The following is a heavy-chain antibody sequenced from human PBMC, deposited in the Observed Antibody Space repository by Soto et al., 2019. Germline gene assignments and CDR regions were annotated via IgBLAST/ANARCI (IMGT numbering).Heavy chain of an antibody. D-gene: IGHD4-17*01. CDR2: IWYDGTQK. V-gene: IGHV3-33*01. CDR3: ARAGGTTVTGLWHFDS. J-gene: IGHJ4*02. CDR1: GFTFNTYS. Sequence: ESGGGVVQPGRSLRLSCEASGFTFNTYSMHWVRQPPGKGLEWLAAIWYDGTQKYYADSVKGRFIISRDNSEKTLYLEMNSLRAEDTAVYYCARAGGTTVTGLWHFDSWGQGTLVTVSS.